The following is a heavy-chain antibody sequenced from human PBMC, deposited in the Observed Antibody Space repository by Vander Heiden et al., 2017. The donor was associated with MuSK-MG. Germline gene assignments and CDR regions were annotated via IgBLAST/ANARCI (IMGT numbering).Heavy chain of an antibody. V-gene: IGHV3-33*01. J-gene: IGHJ4*02. CDR1: GITFSSNG. CDR3: AREPYGSSWFDY. Sequence: QVQLAESGGGVVQPGPSLRFSCAASGITFSSNGLHWLRQAPGKGLEWLAVIWYDGSNKYYADSVKGRFTISRDNSKNTLYLQMNSLRAEDTAVYYCAREPYGSSWFDYWGQGTLVTVSS. CDR2: IWYDGSNK. D-gene: IGHD6-13*01.